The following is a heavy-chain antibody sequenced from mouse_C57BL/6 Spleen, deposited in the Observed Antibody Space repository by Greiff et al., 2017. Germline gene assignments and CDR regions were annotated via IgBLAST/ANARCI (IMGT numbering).Heavy chain of an antibody. CDR1: GYTFTTYP. Sequence: QVQLKQSGAELVKPGASVKMSCKASGYTFTTYPIEWMKQNHGKSLEWIGNFHPYNDDTKYNEKFKGKATLTVEESSSTVYLELSRLTSDDSAVYYCARGIYYDYDVGYFDYWGQGTTLTVSS. CDR2: FHPYNDDT. V-gene: IGHV1-47*01. J-gene: IGHJ2*01. D-gene: IGHD2-4*01. CDR3: ARGIYYDYDVGYFDY.